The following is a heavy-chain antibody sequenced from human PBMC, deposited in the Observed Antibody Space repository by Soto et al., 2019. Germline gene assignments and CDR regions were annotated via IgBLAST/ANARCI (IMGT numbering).Heavy chain of an antibody. D-gene: IGHD3-10*01. V-gene: IGHV4-34*01. CDR1: GGSFSGFS. J-gene: IGHJ4*02. CDR3: ARGLGGSGFHYIDS. CDR2: INHGGST. Sequence: QVPLQQWGAGLLKPSETLSLTCAVNGGSFSGFSWTWIRQPPGKGLEWIGEINHGGSTKYNPSLKGRVTISVDTSKNQFSLKMNSVTAADTAVYYCARGLGGSGFHYIDSWDQGILVTVSS.